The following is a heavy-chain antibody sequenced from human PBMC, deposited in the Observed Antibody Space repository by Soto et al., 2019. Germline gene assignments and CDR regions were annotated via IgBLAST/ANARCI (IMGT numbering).Heavy chain of an antibody. J-gene: IGHJ4*02. D-gene: IGHD4-17*01. CDR2: ISSSSSYT. CDR1: GFTFSDYY. V-gene: IGHV3-11*06. CDR3: VLPDYGDKTEDY. Sequence: QVQLVESGGGLVKPGGSLRLSCAASGFTFSDYYMSWIRQAPGKGLEWVSYISSSSSYTNYADSVKGRFTISRDNAKNSLYLQMNSLRAEDTAVYHCVLPDYGDKTEDYWGQGTLVTVSS.